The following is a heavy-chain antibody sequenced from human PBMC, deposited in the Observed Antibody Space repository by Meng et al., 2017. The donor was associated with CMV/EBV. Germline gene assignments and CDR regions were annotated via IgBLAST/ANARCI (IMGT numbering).Heavy chain of an antibody. D-gene: IGHD2-2*01. J-gene: IGHJ6*02. V-gene: IGHV3-74*01. CDR2: INSDGSST. Sequence: GESLKISCAASGFTFSSYWMHWVRQAPGKGLVWVSRINSDGSSTSYADSVKGRFTISRDNAKNTLYLQMNSLRAEDTAVYYCARDRYCSSTSCYFGYYYYGMDYWGQGTLVTVSS. CDR3: ARDRYCSSTSCYFGYYYYGMDY. CDR1: GFTFSSYW.